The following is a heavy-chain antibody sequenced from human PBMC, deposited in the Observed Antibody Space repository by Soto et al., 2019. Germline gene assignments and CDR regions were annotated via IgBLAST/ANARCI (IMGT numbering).Heavy chain of an antibody. D-gene: IGHD2-21*02. CDR3: ARAGRGYGDSHYFDY. Sequence: PGGSLRLSCAASGFTFSSYGMHWVRQAPGKGLEWVAVILYDGNNKYYADSVKGRFTVSRDTSKDTLYVQMSNLRPEDAAVYYCARAGRGYGDSHYFDYWGQGTQVTVSS. CDR1: GFTFSSYG. V-gene: IGHV3-30*03. CDR2: ILYDGNNK. J-gene: IGHJ4*02.